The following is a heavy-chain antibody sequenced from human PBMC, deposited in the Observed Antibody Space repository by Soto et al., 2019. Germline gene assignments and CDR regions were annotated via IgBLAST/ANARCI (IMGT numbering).Heavy chain of an antibody. D-gene: IGHD3-16*01. Sequence: QVQLVQSGPEVKKPGASVKVSCKASGYTFTTYGISWVRQAPGQGLEWMGWISTYNGNPNYAQKLQGRVTMTPDPSTSTDYMELRSLRSDDTAVFYCARAPLYRPSPKNAFDIWGQGTVVTVSS. CDR1: GYTFTTYG. CDR3: ARAPLYRPSPKNAFDI. J-gene: IGHJ3*02. V-gene: IGHV1-18*01. CDR2: ISTYNGNP.